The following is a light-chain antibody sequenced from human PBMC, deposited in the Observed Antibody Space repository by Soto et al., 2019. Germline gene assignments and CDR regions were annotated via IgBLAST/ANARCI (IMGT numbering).Light chain of an antibody. CDR1: SSDVGGYNY. V-gene: IGLV2-14*03. Sequence: QSVLTQPASVSGSPGQSITIPCTGTSSDVGGYNYVSWYQHHPGKAPKLMIYDVSDRPSGVSNRFSGSKSGNTASLTISGLQAEDEADYYCSSYTGTSTLNVFGTGTKVTVL. CDR3: SSYTGTSTLNV. J-gene: IGLJ1*01. CDR2: DVS.